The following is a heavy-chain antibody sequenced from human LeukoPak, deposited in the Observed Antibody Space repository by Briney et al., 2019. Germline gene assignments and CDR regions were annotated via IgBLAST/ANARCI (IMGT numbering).Heavy chain of an antibody. V-gene: IGHV3-23*01. Sequence: GGSLRLSCAASGFTFSSYGMSWVRQAPGKGLEWVSAISGSGGSTYYADSVKGRFTISRDNSKNTLYLQMNSLRAEDTAVYYCASSGRYGGNSGIGYYYYYMDVWGKGTTVTISS. CDR3: ASSGRYGGNSGIGYYYYYMDV. CDR1: GFTFSSYG. D-gene: IGHD4-23*01. J-gene: IGHJ6*03. CDR2: ISGSGGST.